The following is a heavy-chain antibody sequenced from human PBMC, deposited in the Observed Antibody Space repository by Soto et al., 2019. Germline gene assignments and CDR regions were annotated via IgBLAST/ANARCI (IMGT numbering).Heavy chain of an antibody. V-gene: IGHV3-21*01. CDR1: GFTFSSYS. CDR3: ARDFASSGYYPGAY. J-gene: IGHJ4*02. D-gene: IGHD3-22*01. Sequence: GGSLRLSXAASGFTFSSYSMNWVRQAPGKGLEWVSSISSSSSYIYYADSVKGRLTISRDNAKNSLYLQMNSLRAEDTAVYYCARDFASSGYYPGAYWGQGTLVTVSS. CDR2: ISSSSSYI.